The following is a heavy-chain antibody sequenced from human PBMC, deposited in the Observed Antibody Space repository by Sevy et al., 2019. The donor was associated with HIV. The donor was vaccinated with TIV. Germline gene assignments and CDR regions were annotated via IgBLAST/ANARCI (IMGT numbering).Heavy chain of an antibody. CDR3: ATLNYYYGSGSYYTAGYYYYYYGMDV. D-gene: IGHD3-10*01. Sequence: ASVKVSCKVSGYTLTELSMHWVRQAPGKGREWMGGFDPEDGETIYEQKFQGRVTMTEDTSTDTAYMELGSLRSEDTAVYYCATLNYYYGSGSYYTAGYYYYYYGMDVWGQGTTVTVSS. V-gene: IGHV1-24*01. CDR2: FDPEDGET. J-gene: IGHJ6*02. CDR1: GYTLTELS.